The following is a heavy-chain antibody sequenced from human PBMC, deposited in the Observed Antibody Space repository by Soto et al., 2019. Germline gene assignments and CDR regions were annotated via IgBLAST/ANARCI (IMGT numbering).Heavy chain of an antibody. J-gene: IGHJ4*02. Sequence: QVVLLQSGAEVKEPGSSVRVSCQVSGSTFNNFAFIWVRQAPGHGPAWMGGIVVDSNTAEYSQRFQDRVTITADTSTDTLYMELGSLTFEDTAVYYCARAIKRWEVNYYFDFWGQGTLVTVSS. CDR3: ARAIKRWEVNYYFDF. CDR1: GSTFNNFA. V-gene: IGHV1-69*06. CDR2: IVVDSNTA. D-gene: IGHD1-26*01.